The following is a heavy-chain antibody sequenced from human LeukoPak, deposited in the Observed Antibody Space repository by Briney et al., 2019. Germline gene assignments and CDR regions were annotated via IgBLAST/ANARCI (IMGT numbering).Heavy chain of an antibody. J-gene: IGHJ4*02. CDR1: GYSISTGYY. CDR3: ARGEDYYDSSGSYYFDY. D-gene: IGHD3-22*01. Sequence: PSETLSLTCTVSGYSISTGYYWDWIRQPPGKGLEWIGTFYHGGSTYYNPSLKSRVTISVDTSKNQFSLKLSSVTAADTAVYYCARGEDYYDSSGSYYFDYWGQGTLVTVSS. V-gene: IGHV4-38-2*02. CDR2: FYHGGST.